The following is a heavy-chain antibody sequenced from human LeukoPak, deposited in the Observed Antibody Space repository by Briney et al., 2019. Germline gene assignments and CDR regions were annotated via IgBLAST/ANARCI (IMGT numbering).Heavy chain of an antibody. V-gene: IGHV5-51*01. Sequence: HGESLHISCKCSGYSFTSYWFGWVRQMPGKGLDWMGIIYNGDTDTTHSPPVQGQVTISAAKSISTAYLQRSSLKASDTSMYYCARQQRGYYRGWNWFDPWGQGTLVTVSS. D-gene: IGHD3-22*01. J-gene: IGHJ5*02. CDR2: IYNGDTDT. CDR1: GYSFTSYW. CDR3: ARQQRGYYRGWNWFDP.